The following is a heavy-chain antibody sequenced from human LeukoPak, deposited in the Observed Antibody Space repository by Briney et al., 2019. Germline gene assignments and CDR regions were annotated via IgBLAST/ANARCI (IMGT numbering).Heavy chain of an antibody. CDR2: FDPEDGET. CDR1: GYTLTELS. J-gene: IGHJ4*02. V-gene: IGHV1-24*01. D-gene: IGHD6-13*01. Sequence: APVKVSCKVSGYTLTELSMHWVRQAPGKGLEWMGGFDPEDGETIYAQKFQGRVTMTEDTSTDTAYMELSSLRSEDTAVYYCATAGYSSSWYENDYWGQGTLVTVSS. CDR3: ATAGYSSSWYENDY.